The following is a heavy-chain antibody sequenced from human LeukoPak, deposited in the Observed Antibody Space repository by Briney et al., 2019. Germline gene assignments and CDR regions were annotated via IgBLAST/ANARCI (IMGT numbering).Heavy chain of an antibody. D-gene: IGHD2-2*01. Sequence: SETLSLTCAVSGGSISSGGYSWSWIRQPPGKGLEWIGYINHSGSTNYNPSLKSRVTISVDTSKNQFSLKLSSVTAADTAVYYCAGISLVVPAADTLTYGMDVWGQGTTVTVSS. J-gene: IGHJ6*02. CDR2: INHSGST. CDR1: GGSISSGGYS. V-gene: IGHV4-30-2*01. CDR3: AGISLVVPAADTLTYGMDV.